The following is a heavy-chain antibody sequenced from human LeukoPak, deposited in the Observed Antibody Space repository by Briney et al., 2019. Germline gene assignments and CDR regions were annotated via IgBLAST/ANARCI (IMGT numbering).Heavy chain of an antibody. Sequence: KPSETLSLTCTVSGGSIGSYYWSWIRQPAGKGLEWIGRIHTSGSTNYNPSLKSRVTISVDKSKNQFSLKLSSVTAADTAVYYCATTTVTTEYHYYYYMDAWGQGTTVTVSS. J-gene: IGHJ6*03. D-gene: IGHD4-11*01. V-gene: IGHV4-4*07. CDR2: IHTSGST. CDR1: GGSIGSYY. CDR3: ATTTVTTEYHYYYYMDA.